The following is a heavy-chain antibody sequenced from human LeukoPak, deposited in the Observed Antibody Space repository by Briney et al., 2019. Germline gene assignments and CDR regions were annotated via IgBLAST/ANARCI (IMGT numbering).Heavy chain of an antibody. Sequence: GGSLRLSCAASGFLFSSYWMSWVRQAPGKGLEWVANINCDGSEKHFVDSVRGRFTISRDNAKNSLYLQMNSLRVEDTAIYYCARGGGLTDYWGQGTLVTVSS. CDR2: INCDGSEK. V-gene: IGHV3-7*01. J-gene: IGHJ4*02. CDR3: ARGGGLTDY. CDR1: GFLFSSYW. D-gene: IGHD3-16*01.